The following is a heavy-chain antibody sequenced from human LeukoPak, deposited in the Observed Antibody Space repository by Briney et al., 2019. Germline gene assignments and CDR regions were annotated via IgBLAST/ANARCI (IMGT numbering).Heavy chain of an antibody. CDR1: GGSVSSGSYY. CDR3: ARGSGWLDS. J-gene: IGHJ4*02. CDR2: IYYSGST. V-gene: IGHV4-61*01. Sequence: PSETLSLTCTVSGGSVSSGSYYWSWIRQPPGKGLEWIGYIYYSGSTNYNPSLKSRVTISVDTSKNQFSLNLTSVTAEDTAIYYCARGSGWLDSWGQGTLVTVSS. D-gene: IGHD6-19*01.